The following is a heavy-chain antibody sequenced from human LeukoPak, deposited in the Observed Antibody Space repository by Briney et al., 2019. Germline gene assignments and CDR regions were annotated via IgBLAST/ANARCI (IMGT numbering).Heavy chain of an antibody. CDR3: ARDRNSGTYYKNSFDY. V-gene: IGHV3-53*01. D-gene: IGHD3-10*01. CDR1: GFTVSTNY. CDR2: IYSGGTT. J-gene: IGHJ4*02. Sequence: PVGSTRLSCAGSGFTVSTNYMNWVRQAPGTGLEWVSVIYSGGTTYYADSVKGRFTISRDNSKNTLYLQMNSLRAEDTAVYYCARDRNSGTYYKNSFDYWGQGTLVTVSS.